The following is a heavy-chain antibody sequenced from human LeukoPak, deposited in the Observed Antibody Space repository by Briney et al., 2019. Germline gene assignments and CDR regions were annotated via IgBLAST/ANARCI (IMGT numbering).Heavy chain of an antibody. CDR3: ATYGSGSSQYYFDY. CDR1: GGTFSSYA. D-gene: IGHD3-10*01. Sequence: ASVKVSCKASGGTFSSYAITWVRQAPGQGLEWMGGIIPIFGTVNSAQKFQGRVTITADKSTSTAYMELSSLRSEDTAVYYCATYGSGSSQYYFDYWGQGTLVTVSS. V-gene: IGHV1-69*06. CDR2: IIPIFGTV. J-gene: IGHJ4*02.